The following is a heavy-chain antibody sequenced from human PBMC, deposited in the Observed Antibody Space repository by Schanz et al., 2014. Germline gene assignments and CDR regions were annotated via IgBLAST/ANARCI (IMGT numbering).Heavy chain of an antibody. CDR3: ARDGEGAAGCNS. Sequence: QVQLVQSGAEAKKPGASVKASCKASGYTFTSYYIHWVQQAPGQGLEWMGIINPSSGSTSYAQKFQGRVTMTRNTSTSTYYMKLSSLRSEDTAVYYWARDGEGAAGCNSWGQGTLVTVSS. CDR1: GYTFTSYY. CDR2: INPSSGST. J-gene: IGHJ4*02. V-gene: IGHV1-46*03. D-gene: IGHD6-13*01.